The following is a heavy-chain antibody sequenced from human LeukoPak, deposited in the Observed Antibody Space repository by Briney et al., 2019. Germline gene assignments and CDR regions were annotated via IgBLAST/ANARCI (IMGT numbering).Heavy chain of an antibody. Sequence: GGSLRLSCAASGFTFISYAMSWVRQAPGKGLEWMSVITGTGGSTYYADSVKGRFTISRDNSKNTLNLQMNSLRAEDTAVYYCAKDGYSSGLDYWGQGALVTVSS. J-gene: IGHJ4*02. D-gene: IGHD6-19*01. V-gene: IGHV3-23*01. CDR2: ITGTGGST. CDR1: GFTFISYA. CDR3: AKDGYSSGLDY.